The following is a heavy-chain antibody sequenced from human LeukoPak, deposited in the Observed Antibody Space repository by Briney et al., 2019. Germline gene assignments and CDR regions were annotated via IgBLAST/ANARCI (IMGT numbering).Heavy chain of an antibody. CDR3: ARKGITMIVVVNYGMDV. J-gene: IGHJ6*02. Sequence: ASVKVSCKASGYTFTGYYMHWVRQAPGQGLEWMGIINPSGGSTSYAQKFQGRVTMTRDTSTSTVYMELSSLRSEDTAVYYCARKGITMIVVVNYGMDVWGQGTAVTVSS. CDR2: INPSGGST. V-gene: IGHV1-46*01. D-gene: IGHD3-22*01. CDR1: GYTFTGYY.